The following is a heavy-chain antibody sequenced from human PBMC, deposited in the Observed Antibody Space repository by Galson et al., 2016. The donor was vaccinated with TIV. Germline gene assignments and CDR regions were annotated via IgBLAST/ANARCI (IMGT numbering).Heavy chain of an antibody. CDR2: IYPGDSDT. CDR1: GNIFTGYW. J-gene: IGHJ4*02. D-gene: IGHD3-16*01. Sequence: QSGAEVKKPGESLKISCKGSGNIFTGYWIGWVRQMPGKGLEWMGIIYPGDSDTRYSPSFQGQVTISADKSINTAYLQWSSLKASDTAMYYCARQGDRYDSWGAGGVFDYWGQGTLATVSS. CDR3: ARQGDRYDSWGAGGVFDY. V-gene: IGHV5-51*01.